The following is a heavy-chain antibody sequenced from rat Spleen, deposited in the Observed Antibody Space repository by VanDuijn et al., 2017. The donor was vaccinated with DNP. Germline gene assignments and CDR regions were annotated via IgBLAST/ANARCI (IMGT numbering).Heavy chain of an antibody. Sequence: VQLQESGPGLVKPSQSLSLTCSVTGYSITSNYWAWIRKFPGNKMEWIGHISYSGTTNYNPSLKSRISITRDTSKNQFFLQFNSVTTEDTATYYCTREEAYFGSDYLDYWGQGVLVTVSS. CDR2: ISYSGTT. J-gene: IGHJ2*01. CDR3: TREEAYFGSDYLDY. CDR1: GYSITSNY. V-gene: IGHV3-1*01. D-gene: IGHD1-6*01.